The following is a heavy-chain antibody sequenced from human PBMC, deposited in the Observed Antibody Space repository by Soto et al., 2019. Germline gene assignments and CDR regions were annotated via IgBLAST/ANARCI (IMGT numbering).Heavy chain of an antibody. D-gene: IGHD2-21*02. CDR3: ARLLVAHCGGDCYSFDY. V-gene: IGHV1-69*01. J-gene: IGHJ4*02. CDR2: SIPILGTA. Sequence: QVQLVQSGAEVKKPGSSVKVSCKASGGTFSSYAISWVRQAPGQGLEWMGGSIPILGTANYAQKFQGRVTITADESTSTAYMELSSLRSEDTAVYYCARLLVAHCGGDCYSFDYWGQGTLVTVSS. CDR1: GGTFSSYA.